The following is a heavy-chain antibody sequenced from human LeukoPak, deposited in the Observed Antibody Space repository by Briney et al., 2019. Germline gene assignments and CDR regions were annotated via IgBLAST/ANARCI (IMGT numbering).Heavy chain of an antibody. D-gene: IGHD3-10*01. J-gene: IGHJ4*02. CDR2: IYYSGST. CDR1: GGSISSSSYY. Sequence: PSETLSLPCTLCGGSISSSSYYWGWIRQPPGKGLEWIGSIYYSGSTYYNPSLKSRVTISVDTSKNQFSLKLSSVTAADTAVYYCARQATVGRTGGLFDYWGQGTLVTVSS. V-gene: IGHV4-39*01. CDR3: ARQATVGRTGGLFDY.